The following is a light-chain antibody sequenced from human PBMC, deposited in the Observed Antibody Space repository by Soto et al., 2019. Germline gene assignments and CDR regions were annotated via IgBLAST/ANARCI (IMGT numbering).Light chain of an antibody. J-gene: IGKJ1*01. CDR3: LQNYSSPRT. V-gene: IGKV1-39*01. CDR1: QNVSNN. CDR2: AAS. Sequence: DIVVTQSPATLSTSPGDRATITCRASQNVSNNLTWYQQTPGKAPKLLIYAASSLHSGVPSRFRGSGSGTDFTLTISSLESEDFAVYYCLQNYSSPRTFGQGTKVEIK.